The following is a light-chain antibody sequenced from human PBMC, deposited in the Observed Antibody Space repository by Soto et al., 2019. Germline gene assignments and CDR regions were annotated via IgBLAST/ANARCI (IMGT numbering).Light chain of an antibody. V-gene: IGKV3-11*01. CDR3: QQRSNWPPSIT. J-gene: IGKJ1*01. Sequence: VLTQSLPTLALSPGSRSTLACRASQSVSSYLAWYQQKPGQAPRLLXYDASNRATGIPARFSGSGSGTDFTLTISSLEPEDFAVYYCQQRSNWPPSITFGQGTKVDIK. CDR1: QSVSSY. CDR2: DAS.